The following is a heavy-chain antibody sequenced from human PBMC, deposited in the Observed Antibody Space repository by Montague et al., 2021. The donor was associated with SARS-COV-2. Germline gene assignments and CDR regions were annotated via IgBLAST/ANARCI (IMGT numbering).Heavy chain of an antibody. V-gene: IGHV4-34*01. J-gene: IGHJ4*02. CDR1: GGSFSDHY. CDR2: INHSGST. CDR3: ARGRQHFNMIVVVMTGGEYYFDY. Sequence: SETLSLTCAVYGGSFSDHYWSWVRQPPGKGLEWLGEINHSGSTNYNPSLKSRVSISVDTSKNQFSLYLGSVTAADTAVYYCARGRQHFNMIVVVMTGGEYYFDYWGQGTLVTVSS. D-gene: IGHD3-22*01.